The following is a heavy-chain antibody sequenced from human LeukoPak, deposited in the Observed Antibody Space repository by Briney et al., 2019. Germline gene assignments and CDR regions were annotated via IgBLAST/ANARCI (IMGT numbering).Heavy chain of an antibody. V-gene: IGHV3-7*03. D-gene: IGHD1-26*01. J-gene: IGHJ3*02. Sequence: GGSLRLSCAASGFTFSSYWMSWVRQAPGKGLEWVANIKQDGSEKYYVDSVKGRFTISRDNAKNSLYLQMNSLRAEDTALYHCARATSGSYDDAFDIWGQGTMVTVSS. CDR3: ARATSGSYDDAFDI. CDR1: GFTFSSYW. CDR2: IKQDGSEK.